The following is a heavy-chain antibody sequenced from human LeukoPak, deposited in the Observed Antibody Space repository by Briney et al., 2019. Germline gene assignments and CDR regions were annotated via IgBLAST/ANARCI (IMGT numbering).Heavy chain of an antibody. V-gene: IGHV3-23*01. CDR1: GFTFSSYA. Sequence: SGGSLRLSCAASGFTFSSYAMSWVRQAPGKGLEWVSAISGSGGSTYYADSVKGRFTISRDNSKNTLYLQMNSLRAEDTAVYYCAKDSSGSYVYYFDYWGQGTLVTVSS. CDR3: AKDSSGSYVYYFDY. D-gene: IGHD1-26*01. J-gene: IGHJ4*02. CDR2: ISGSGGST.